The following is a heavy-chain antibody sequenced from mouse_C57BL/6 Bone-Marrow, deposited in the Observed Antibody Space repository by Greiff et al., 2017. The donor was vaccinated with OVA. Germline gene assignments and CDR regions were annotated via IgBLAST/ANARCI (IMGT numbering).Heavy chain of an antibody. V-gene: IGHV5-6*01. CDR3: ARHGP. Sequence: EVQLVESGGDLVKPGGSLKLSCAASGFTFSSYGMSWVRPTPDKRLEWVATISSGGSYTYYPDSVKGRFTISRDNAKNTLYLQMSSLKSEDTAMYYCARHGPWGQGTLVTVSA. CDR1: GFTFSSYG. J-gene: IGHJ3*01. CDR2: ISSGGSYT.